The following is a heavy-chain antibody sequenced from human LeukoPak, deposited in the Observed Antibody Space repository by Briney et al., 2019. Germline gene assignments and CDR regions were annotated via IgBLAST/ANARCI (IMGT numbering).Heavy chain of an antibody. CDR3: ARGRRYYDYVWGSYRSPVFDAFDI. Sequence: SETLSLTCAVSGGSISSSNWWSWVRQPPGKGLEWIGEINHSGSTNYNPSLKSRVTISVDTSKNQFSLKLSSVTAADTAVYYCARGRRYYDYVWGSYRSPVFDAFDIWGQGTMVTVSS. CDR1: GGSISSSNW. V-gene: IGHV4-4*02. CDR2: INHSGST. D-gene: IGHD3-16*02. J-gene: IGHJ3*02.